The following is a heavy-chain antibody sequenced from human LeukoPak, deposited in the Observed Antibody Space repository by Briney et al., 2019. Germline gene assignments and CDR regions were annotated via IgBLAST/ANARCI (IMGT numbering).Heavy chain of an antibody. CDR3: ARGSRMYYDFWSDVAQTLGN. CDR2: INPSGGST. CDR1: GYTFTSYY. V-gene: IGHV1-46*01. D-gene: IGHD3-3*01. Sequence: ASVKVSCKASGYTFTSYYVHWVRQAPGQGLEWMGIINPSGGSTSYAQKFQGRVTMTRDTSTSTVYMELSSLRSEDTAVYYCARGSRMYYDFWSDVAQTLGNWGQGTLVTVSS. J-gene: IGHJ4*02.